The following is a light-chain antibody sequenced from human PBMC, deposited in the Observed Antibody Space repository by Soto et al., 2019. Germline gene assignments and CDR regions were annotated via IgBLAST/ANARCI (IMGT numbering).Light chain of an antibody. J-gene: IGLJ2*01. V-gene: IGLV2-14*01. CDR3: RSYTGSSTLL. Sequence: QSALTQPASVSGSPGQSITISCTGTSRDVGGYNYVSWYHQHPGKAPKLMIYEVSNRPSGVSNRFSGSKSGKTASLTISGLQAEDEGDYYCRSYTGSSTLLFGGGTKLTVL. CDR2: EVS. CDR1: SRDVGGYNY.